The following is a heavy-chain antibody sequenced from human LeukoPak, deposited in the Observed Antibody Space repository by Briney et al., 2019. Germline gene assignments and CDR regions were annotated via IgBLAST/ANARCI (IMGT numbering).Heavy chain of an antibody. CDR3: VSFYETY. D-gene: IGHD2-2*01. J-gene: IGHJ4*02. CDR2: INGDGSWT. CDR1: GNYW. Sequence: SGGSLRLSCAASGNYWMHWVRQAPGKGLVWVSYINGDGSWTTYADSVKGRFTISKDNAKNTVYLQMNNLRAEDTAVYYCVSFYETYWGRGTLVTVSS. V-gene: IGHV3-74*01.